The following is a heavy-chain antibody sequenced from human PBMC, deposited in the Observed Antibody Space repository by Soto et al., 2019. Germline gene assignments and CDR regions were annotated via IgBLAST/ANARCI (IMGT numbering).Heavy chain of an antibody. CDR1: GGSISSGGYY. V-gene: IGHV4-31*03. CDR3: AREAAGILNWFDP. J-gene: IGHJ5*02. D-gene: IGHD6-25*01. Sequence: QVQLQESGPGLVKPSQTLSLTCTVSGGSISSGGYYWSWIRQHPGKGLEWIGYIYYSGSTYYNPSLHSRVTLAVDPSKNQCSLKLSSVTAADTAVYYCAREAAGILNWFDPWGQGTLVTVSS. CDR2: IYYSGST.